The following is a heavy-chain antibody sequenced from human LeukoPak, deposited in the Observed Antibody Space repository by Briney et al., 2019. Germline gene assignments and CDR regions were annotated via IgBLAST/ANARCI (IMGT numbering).Heavy chain of an antibody. D-gene: IGHD3-22*01. J-gene: IGHJ1*01. CDR2: INPNSGGT. CDR3: ARVHTPNVGYDSSGYYCLQH. CDR1: GYTFTGYY. Sequence: ASVKVSCKASGYTFTGYYMHWVRQAPGQGLEWMGWINPNSGGTNYAQKFQGRVTMTRDTSISTAYMELSRLRSDDTAVYYCARVHTPNVGYDSSGYYCLQHWGQGTLVTVSS. V-gene: IGHV1-2*02.